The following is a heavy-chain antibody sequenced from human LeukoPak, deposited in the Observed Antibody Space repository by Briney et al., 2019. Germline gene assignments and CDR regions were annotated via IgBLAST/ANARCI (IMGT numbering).Heavy chain of an antibody. CDR1: GFAFSSYA. J-gene: IGHJ4*02. Sequence: PGGSLRLSCAASGFAFSSYAMSWVRQAPGKGLEWVSAISGSGGSTYYADSVKGRFTISRDNSKNTLYLHMNSLRAEDTAVYYCAKGSRITMVRGVNYSGQGTLVTVSS. D-gene: IGHD3-10*01. CDR3: AKGSRITMVRGVNY. V-gene: IGHV3-23*01. CDR2: ISGSGGST.